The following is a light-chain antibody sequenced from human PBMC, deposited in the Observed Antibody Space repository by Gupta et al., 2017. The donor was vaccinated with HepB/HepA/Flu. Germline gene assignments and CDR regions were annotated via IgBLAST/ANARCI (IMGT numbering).Light chain of an antibody. CDR2: RNN. V-gene: IGLV1-47*01. J-gene: IGLJ2*01. CDR1: SSNIGSNY. CDR3: AAWDDSLSGQV. Sequence: QSVLTQPPSASGTPGQRVTISCSGSSSNIGSNYVYWYQQLPGTAPKLLIYRNNQRPSGVPDRFSGSKSGTSASLASSGLRSEDEADYYCAAWDDSLSGQVVGGGTKLTVL.